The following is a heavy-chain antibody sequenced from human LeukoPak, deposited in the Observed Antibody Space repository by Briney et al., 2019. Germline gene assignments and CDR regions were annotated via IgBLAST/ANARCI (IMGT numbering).Heavy chain of an antibody. CDR2: IVISGGST. Sequence: PGGSRRLSCAASGFTFSSYAMSWVRQAPGKGLEWVSTIVISGGSTYYADSVKGRFTISRDNSKNTLYLQMNSLRAEDTAVYYCAKDVSSSSVSDYWGQGTLVTVSS. CDR1: GFTFSSYA. CDR3: AKDVSSSSVSDY. J-gene: IGHJ4*02. V-gene: IGHV3-23*01. D-gene: IGHD6-6*01.